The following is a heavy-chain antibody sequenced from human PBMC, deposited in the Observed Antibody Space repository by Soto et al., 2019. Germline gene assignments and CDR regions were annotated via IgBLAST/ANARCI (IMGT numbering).Heavy chain of an antibody. CDR1: GGSFSGYY. CDR2: INHSGST. CDR3: ARGPGILPLDY. V-gene: IGHV4-34*01. J-gene: IGHJ4*02. D-gene: IGHD1-20*01. Sequence: QVQLQQWGAGLLKPSETLSLTCAVYGGSFSGYYWSWIRQPPGKGLEWIGEINHSGSTNYNPSLKSRVTISVDTSKHQFSLKLSSVTAADTAVYYCARGPGILPLDYWGQGTLVTVSS.